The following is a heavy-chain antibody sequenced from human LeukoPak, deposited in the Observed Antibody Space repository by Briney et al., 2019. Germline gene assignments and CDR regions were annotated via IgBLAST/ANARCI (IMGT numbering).Heavy chain of an antibody. CDR3: ARGRSLGWSRFWFDP. V-gene: IGHV4-39*01. Sequence: SETLSLTCTVSGGSISSSSYYWGWIRQPPGKGLEWIGSIYYSGSTYYNPSLKSRVTISVDTSKNQFSLKLSSVTAADTAVYYCARGRSLGWSRFWFDPWGQGTLVTVSS. J-gene: IGHJ5*02. CDR2: IYYSGST. D-gene: IGHD3-16*02. CDR1: GGSISSSSYY.